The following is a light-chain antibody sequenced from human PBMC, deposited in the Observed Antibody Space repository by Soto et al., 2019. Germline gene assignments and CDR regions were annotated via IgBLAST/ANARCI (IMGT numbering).Light chain of an antibody. CDR3: GSHAGSSAV. CDR1: SSDVGGYNY. V-gene: IGLV2-8*01. Sequence: QSALTQPPSASGSPGQSVTISCTGTSSDVGGYNYVSWYQPHPGKAPKVIIYDVSKRPSAVPDRFSGSKSGNTAALTVSGLQTEDEADYYCGSHAGSSAVFGGGTKVTVL. CDR2: DVS. J-gene: IGLJ2*01.